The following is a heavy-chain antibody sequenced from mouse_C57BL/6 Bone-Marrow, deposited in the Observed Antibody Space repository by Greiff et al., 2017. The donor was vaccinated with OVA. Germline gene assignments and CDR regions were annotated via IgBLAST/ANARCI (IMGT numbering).Heavy chain of an antibody. CDR2: ISYDGSN. Sequence: ESGPGLVKPSQSLSLTCSVTGYSITSGYYWNWIRQFPGNQLEWMGYISYDGSNNYNPSLKKRISITLDTAKNQLFLKLNSVTTEDTATYYCAREGIYYDYDAYCDYWGQGTTLTVSS. D-gene: IGHD2-4*01. CDR3: AREGIYYDYDAYCDY. V-gene: IGHV3-6*01. J-gene: IGHJ2*01. CDR1: GYSITSGYY.